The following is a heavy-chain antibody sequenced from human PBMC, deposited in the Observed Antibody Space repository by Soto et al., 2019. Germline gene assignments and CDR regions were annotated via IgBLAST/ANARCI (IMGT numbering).Heavy chain of an antibody. Sequence: GASVKVSCKASGGTFSSYAISWVRQAPGQGLEWMGGIIPIFGTANYAQKFQGRVTITADESTSTAYMELSSLRSEDTAVYYCARDSNPNYYYYGMDVWGQGTTVTVSS. V-gene: IGHV1-69*13. J-gene: IGHJ6*02. CDR2: IIPIFGTA. CDR1: GGTFSSYA. D-gene: IGHD4-4*01. CDR3: ARDSNPNYYYYGMDV.